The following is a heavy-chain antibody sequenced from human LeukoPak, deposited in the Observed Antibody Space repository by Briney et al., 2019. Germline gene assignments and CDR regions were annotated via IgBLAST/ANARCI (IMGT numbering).Heavy chain of an antibody. Sequence: PEASVKVSCKASGGTFSSYAISWVRQAPGQGLEWMGGIIPIFGTANYAQKFQGRVTITADESTSTAYMELSSLRSEDTAVYYCATCARNFYCYRFDYWGQGTLVTVSS. V-gene: IGHV1-69*01. CDR3: ATCARNFYCYRFDY. CDR2: IIPIFGTA. J-gene: IGHJ4*02. CDR1: GGTFSSYA. D-gene: IGHD2-2*02.